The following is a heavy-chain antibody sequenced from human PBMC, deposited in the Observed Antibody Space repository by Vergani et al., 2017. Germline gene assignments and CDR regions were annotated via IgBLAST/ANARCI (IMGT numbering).Heavy chain of an antibody. CDR2: ISSSSRYI. CDR1: GFTFSSYS. V-gene: IGHV3-21*01. Sequence: EVQLVESGGGLVKPGGSLRLSCAASGFTFSSYSMNWVRQAPGKGLEWVSSISSSSRYIYYADSVKGRFTISRDNAKNSLFLRMNSLRAEDTAVYYCAGEGGPYCSGGSCYYPTGYYCMDVWGQGTTVTVSS. J-gene: IGHJ6*02. CDR3: AGEGGPYCSGGSCYYPTGYYCMDV. D-gene: IGHD2-15*01.